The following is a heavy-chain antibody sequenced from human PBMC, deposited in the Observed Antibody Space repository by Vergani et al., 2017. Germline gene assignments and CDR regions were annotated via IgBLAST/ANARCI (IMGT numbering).Heavy chain of an antibody. J-gene: IGHJ5*02. D-gene: IGHD2-15*01. Sequence: QVQLVQSGAEVKKPGSSVKVSCKASGGTFSSYAISWVRQAPGQGLEWMGGIIPIFGTANYAQKFQGRVTITADESTRTANMELSSLRSEDTAVYYCARVCGGRGGSCHYPGWFDPWGQGTLVTVSS. V-gene: IGHV1-69*01. CDR2: IIPIFGTA. CDR3: ARVCGGRGGSCHYPGWFDP. CDR1: GGTFSSYA.